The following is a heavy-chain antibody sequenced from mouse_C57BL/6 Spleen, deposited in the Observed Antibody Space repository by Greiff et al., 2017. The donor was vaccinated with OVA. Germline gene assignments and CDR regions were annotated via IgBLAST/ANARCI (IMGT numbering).Heavy chain of an antibody. J-gene: IGHJ4*01. Sequence: DVMLVESGGGLVKPGGSLKLSCAASGFTFSDYGMHWVRQAPEKGLEWVAYISSGSSTIYYADTVKGRCTISRDNAKNTLFMQMTSLRSEDTAVYYCANSNYYAMDYWGQGTSVT. CDR2: ISSGSSTI. V-gene: IGHV5-17*01. CDR1: GFTFSDYG. D-gene: IGHD2-5*01. CDR3: ANSNYYAMDY.